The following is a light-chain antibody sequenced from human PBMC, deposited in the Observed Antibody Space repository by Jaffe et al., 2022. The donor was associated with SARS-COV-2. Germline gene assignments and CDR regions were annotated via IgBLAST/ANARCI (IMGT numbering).Light chain of an antibody. CDR1: QDIRNS. J-gene: IGKJ3*01. CDR2: DAS. Sequence: DIQMTQSPSSLSASVGDRVTITCQASQDIRNSLDWYQQKPGKAPELLIYDASNLEAGVPSRFSGSGFGTHFTFTISSLQPEDIATYYCQQYDNLPTFGPGTKVDIK. V-gene: IGKV1-33*01. CDR3: QQYDNLPT.